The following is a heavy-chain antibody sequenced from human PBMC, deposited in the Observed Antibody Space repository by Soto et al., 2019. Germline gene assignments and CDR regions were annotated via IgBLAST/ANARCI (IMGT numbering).Heavy chain of an antibody. J-gene: IGHJ4*02. CDR1: GNTFASHG. V-gene: IGHV1-18*01. D-gene: IGHD3-10*01. CDR3: ARVDPRGVAVVRDY. CDR2: ISGFNGQT. Sequence: GPEVKKPGASVKVSYKASGNTFASHGFSWVRQAPGQGLEWMGWISGFNGQTNYALKFQGRVTLTTDTSTSTAYMELRSLRSDDTAVYFCARVDPRGVAVVRDYWGQGTLVTVSS.